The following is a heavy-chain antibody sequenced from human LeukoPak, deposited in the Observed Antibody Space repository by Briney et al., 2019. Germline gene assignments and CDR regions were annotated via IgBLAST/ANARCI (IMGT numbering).Heavy chain of an antibody. Sequence: PGGSLRLSCAASGFTFSSYWMHWVGQAPGKGLVWVSRINSDGTTTNYADSVKGRFTISRYNAKNTLYLQMNSLRAEDTAVYYCGSDLYLGYWGQGSLVTVSS. CDR1: GFTFSSYW. CDR3: GSDLYLGY. V-gene: IGHV3-74*01. J-gene: IGHJ4*02. CDR2: INSDGTTT.